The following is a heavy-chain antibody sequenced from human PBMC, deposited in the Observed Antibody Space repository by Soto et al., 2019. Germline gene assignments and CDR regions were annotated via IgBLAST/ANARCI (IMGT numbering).Heavy chain of an antibody. J-gene: IGHJ3*02. CDR2: TYYSGST. V-gene: IGHV4-31*03. CDR3: ARLPKYYYDSSGYYIPAFDI. Sequence: PSETLSLTCTVSGGSISSGGYYWSWIRQHPGKGLEWIGYTYYSGSTYYNPSLKSRVTISVDTSKNQFSLELSSVTAADTAVYYCARLPKYYYDSSGYYIPAFDIWGQGTMVTVSS. CDR1: GGSISSGGYY. D-gene: IGHD3-22*01.